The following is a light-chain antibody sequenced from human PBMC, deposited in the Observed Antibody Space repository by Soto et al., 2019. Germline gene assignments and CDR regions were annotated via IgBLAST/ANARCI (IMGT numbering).Light chain of an antibody. V-gene: IGKV1-5*01. CDR2: GAS. J-gene: IGKJ1*01. CDR1: QSISTW. Sequence: DIQMTQYPSTLPASVGDRVTITCRASQSISTWLAWYQQKPGKAPSLLIYGASSLKSGVPSSFSGSGSGTGFTLTISSLQPDDFATYYCQQYRSYSFGQGTKWEI. CDR3: QQYRSYS.